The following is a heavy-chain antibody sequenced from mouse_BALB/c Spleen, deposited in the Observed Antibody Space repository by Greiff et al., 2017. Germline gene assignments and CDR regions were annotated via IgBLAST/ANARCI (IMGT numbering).Heavy chain of an antibody. CDR1: GYTFSSYW. J-gene: IGHJ3*01. D-gene: IGHD2-10*02. Sequence: VQLQQSGAELMKPGASVKISCKATGYTFSSYWIEWVKQRPGHGLEWIGEILPGSGSTNYNEKFKGKATFTADTSSNTAYMQLSSLTSEDSAVYYCARNGYGNFAWFAYWGQGTLVTVSA. CDR3: ARNGYGNFAWFAY. CDR2: ILPGSGST. V-gene: IGHV1-9*01.